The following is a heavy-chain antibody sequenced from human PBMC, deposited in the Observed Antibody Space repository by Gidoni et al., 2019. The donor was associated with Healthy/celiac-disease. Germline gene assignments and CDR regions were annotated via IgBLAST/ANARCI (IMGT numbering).Heavy chain of an antibody. CDR2: IRSKANSYAT. D-gene: IGHD3-10*01. V-gene: IGHV3-73*02. CDR3: TRITMVRGVIVRGYYYYGMDV. Sequence: EVQLVESGRGLVQPGGSLKLSCAASGFTFSGSAMHWVRQASGKGLEWVGRIRSKANSYATAYAASVKGRFTISRDDSKNTAYLQMNSLKTEDTAVYYCTRITMVRGVIVRGYYYYGMDVWGQGTTVTVSS. J-gene: IGHJ6*02. CDR1: GFTFSGSA.